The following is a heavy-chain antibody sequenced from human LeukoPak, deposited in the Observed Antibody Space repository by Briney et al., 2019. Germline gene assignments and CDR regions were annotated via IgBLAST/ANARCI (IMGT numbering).Heavy chain of an antibody. CDR1: GFTFDDYG. CDR2: ISGSGGST. Sequence: PGGSLRLSXAASGFTFDDYGMSWVRQAPGKGLEWVSAISGSGGSTYYADSVKGRFTISRDNSKNTLYLQMNSLRAEDTAVYYCAKPEYFQHWGQGTLVTVSS. J-gene: IGHJ1*01. CDR3: AKPEYFQH. V-gene: IGHV3-23*01.